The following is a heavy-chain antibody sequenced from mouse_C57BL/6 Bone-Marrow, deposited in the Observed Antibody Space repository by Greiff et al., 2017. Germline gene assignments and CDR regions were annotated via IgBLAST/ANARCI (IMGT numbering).Heavy chain of an antibody. J-gene: IGHJ1*03. CDR3: ARNAGPLWYFDV. Sequence: QVQLQQSGAELVKPGASVKLSCKASGYTFTSYWMHWVKQRPGQGLEWIGMIHPNSGSTNYNEKFKSKATLTVDKSSSTAYMQLSSLTSEDSAVYYCARNAGPLWYFDVWGTGTTVTVSS. CDR2: IHPNSGST. CDR1: GYTFTSYW. V-gene: IGHV1-64*01. D-gene: IGHD4-1*01.